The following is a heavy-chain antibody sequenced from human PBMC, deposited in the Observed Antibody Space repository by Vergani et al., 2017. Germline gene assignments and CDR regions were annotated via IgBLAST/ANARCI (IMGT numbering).Heavy chain of an antibody. J-gene: IGHJ4*02. D-gene: IGHD6-19*01. Sequence: QLQLQESGQGLVKPSETLSLTCTVSGGSISTSSYYWGWVRQPPGKGPEWIGSIYYRGNSYYNSSLKRRVTIPVDTSNNQFSLELRSVTAADTALYFCGRHDLKTYTATMGWYDYWGQGILVTVSS. V-gene: IGHV4-39*01. CDR1: GGSISTSSYY. CDR2: IYYRGNS. CDR3: GRHDLKTYTATMGWYDY.